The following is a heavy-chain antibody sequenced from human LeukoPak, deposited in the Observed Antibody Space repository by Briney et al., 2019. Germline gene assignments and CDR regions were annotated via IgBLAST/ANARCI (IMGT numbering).Heavy chain of an antibody. J-gene: IGHJ5*02. CDR3: ASHTYTSGWS. D-gene: IGHD6-19*01. CDR1: GYSFITNW. Sequence: GESLKTSCKGSGYSFITNWIGWVRQMPGKGLEWMGIICPGDSDTRYSPSFQGQVTISADKSISTAYLQWSSLKASDTAMYYCASHTYTSGWSWGQVTLVTVSS. CDR2: ICPGDSDT. V-gene: IGHV5-51*01.